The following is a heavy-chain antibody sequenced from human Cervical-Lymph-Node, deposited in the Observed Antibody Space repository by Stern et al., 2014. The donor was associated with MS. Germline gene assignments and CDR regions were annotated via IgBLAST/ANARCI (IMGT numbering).Heavy chain of an antibody. CDR3: ARGEDSSGKYDFDY. Sequence: VQLVESGAEVKKPGSSVKVSCKASGGTFSRYPISWVRHAPGPGLEWMGGIIPIFGPTNYAQKFQGRVTITADESTNTAYIELSSLRSEDTAVYYCARGEDSSGKYDFDYWGQGTLVTVSS. D-gene: IGHD6-19*01. J-gene: IGHJ4*02. V-gene: IGHV1-69*01. CDR1: GGTFSRYP. CDR2: IIPIFGPT.